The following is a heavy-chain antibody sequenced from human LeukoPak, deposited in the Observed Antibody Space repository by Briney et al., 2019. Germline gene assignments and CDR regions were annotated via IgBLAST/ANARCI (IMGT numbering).Heavy chain of an antibody. Sequence: GGSLRLSCAASGFTFSDYYMSWIRQAPGKGLEWVSYITSSGGTIYYADSVRGRFTISRDNAKNSLYLQMNSLRAEDTAVYYCARGPSITMIRGGQWYYYMDVWGKGTTVTISS. CDR2: ITSSGGTI. CDR1: GFTFSDYY. V-gene: IGHV3-11*01. D-gene: IGHD3-10*01. CDR3: ARGPSITMIRGGQWYYYMDV. J-gene: IGHJ6*03.